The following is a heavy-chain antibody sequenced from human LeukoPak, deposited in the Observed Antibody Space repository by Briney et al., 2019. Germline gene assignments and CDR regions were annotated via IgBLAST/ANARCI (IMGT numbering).Heavy chain of an antibody. D-gene: IGHD6-13*01. V-gene: IGHV4-59*01. J-gene: IGHJ4*02. Sequence: ASETLSLTCTVSGGSISSYYWSWIRQPPGKGLEWIGYIYYSGSTNYNPSLKSRVTISVDTSKNQFSLKLSSVTAADTAVYHCARGILPGYSSSWYYYWGQGTLVTVSS. CDR3: ARGILPGYSSSWYYY. CDR1: GGSISSYY. CDR2: IYYSGST.